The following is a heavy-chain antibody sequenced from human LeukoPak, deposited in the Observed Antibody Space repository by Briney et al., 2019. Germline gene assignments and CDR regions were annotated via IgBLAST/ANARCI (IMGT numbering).Heavy chain of an antibody. D-gene: IGHD1-26*01. Sequence: GGSLRLSCVASGFTLSNYWMSWVRQAPVMALEWVASIKQDGSEKNYVDSVKGRFTISRDNAKNSLYLQMNSLRGEDTAVYFCARVRGSYSLDYWGQGTLVTVSS. J-gene: IGHJ4*02. CDR1: GFTLSNYW. CDR2: IKQDGSEK. CDR3: ARVRGSYSLDY. V-gene: IGHV3-7*01.